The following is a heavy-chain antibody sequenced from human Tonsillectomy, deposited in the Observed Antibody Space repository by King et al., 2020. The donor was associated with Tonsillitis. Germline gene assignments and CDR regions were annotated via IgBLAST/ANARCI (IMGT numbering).Heavy chain of an antibody. CDR1: GGSISSSSYY. Sequence: QLQESGPGLVKPSETLSLTCTVSGGSISSSSYYWGWIRQPPGKGLEWIGSIYYSGSTYYNPSLKSRVTISVDTSKNQFSLKLSSVTAADTAVYYCARGVVADYYYYYMDVWGKGTTVTVSS. V-gene: IGHV4-39*01. CDR3: ARGVVADYYYYYMDV. CDR2: IYYSGST. D-gene: IGHD2-15*01. J-gene: IGHJ6*03.